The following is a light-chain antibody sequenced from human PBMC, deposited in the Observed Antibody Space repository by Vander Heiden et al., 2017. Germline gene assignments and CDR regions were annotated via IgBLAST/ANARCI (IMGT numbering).Light chain of an antibody. J-gene: IGLJ1*01. V-gene: IGLV1-40*01. CDR1: SSNIGADND. CDR2: ANT. Sequence: QAEVTQPPLVSRAPGQRVTISCTGTSSNIGADNDVYWYQQFPGTAPKLLIHANTNRPSGVPDRFSGSKSGTSASLAITGPQAEDEADFYCHSFANSLGCYVFGTGTKVTVL. CDR3: HSFANSLGCYV.